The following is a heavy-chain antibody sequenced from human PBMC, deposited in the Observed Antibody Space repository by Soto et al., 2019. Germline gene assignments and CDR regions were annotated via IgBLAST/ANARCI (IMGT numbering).Heavy chain of an antibody. V-gene: IGHV3-30*03. CDR1: GFSFSSYG. J-gene: IGHJ6*02. CDR3: ARDRGIVLVPAATLWDYYYYGMDV. CDR2: ISSYGGSIK. Sequence: PGGSLRLSCAASGFSFSSYGMHWVRQAPGKGLEWVSFISSYGGSIKYYADSVKGRFTISRDNSKDTLYLQMNSLRAEDTAVYYCARDRGIVLVPAATLWDYYYYGMDVWGQGTTVTVSS. D-gene: IGHD2-2*01.